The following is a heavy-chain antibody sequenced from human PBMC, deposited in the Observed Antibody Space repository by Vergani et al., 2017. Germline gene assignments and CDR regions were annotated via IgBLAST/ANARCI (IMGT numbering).Heavy chain of an antibody. J-gene: IGHJ4*02. V-gene: IGHV1-46*03. Sequence: QVQLVQSGAEVKKPGASAKVSCKASGYTFTSYYMHWVRQAPGQGLEWMGIINPSGGSTSYAQKFQGRVTMTRDTSTSTGYMELSSLRSEDTAVYYCARERGTRRGHFDYWGQGTLVTVSS. D-gene: IGHD2-8*01. CDR2: INPSGGST. CDR1: GYTFTSYY. CDR3: ARERGTRRGHFDY.